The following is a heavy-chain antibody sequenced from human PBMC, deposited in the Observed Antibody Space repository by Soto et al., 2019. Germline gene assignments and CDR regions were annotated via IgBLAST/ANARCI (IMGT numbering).Heavy chain of an antibody. CDR3: AKCGSYLCYFDY. Sequence: EVQLLESGGGLVQPGGSLRLSCAASGFTFSSYAMSWVRQAPGKGLEWVSAISGSGGSTYYADSVKGRFTISRDNFKNTLYLQMNSLRAEDTAVYYCAKCGSYLCYFDYWGQGTLVTVSS. D-gene: IGHD1-26*01. J-gene: IGHJ4*02. V-gene: IGHV3-23*01. CDR1: GFTFSSYA. CDR2: ISGSGGST.